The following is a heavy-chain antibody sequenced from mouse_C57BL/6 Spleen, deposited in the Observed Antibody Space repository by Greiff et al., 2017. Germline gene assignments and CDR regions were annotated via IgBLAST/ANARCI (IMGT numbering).Heavy chain of an antibody. V-gene: IGHV1-64*01. Sequence: QVQLQQPGAELVKPGASVKLSCKASGYTFTSYWMHWVKQRPGQGLEWIGMIHPNSGTTNYNEKFKSKATLTVDKSASTAYMQLSSLTSEDSAVYYCARPSELASFAYWGQGTLVTVSA. D-gene: IGHD4-1*01. CDR2: IHPNSGTT. CDR3: ARPSELASFAY. J-gene: IGHJ3*01. CDR1: GYTFTSYW.